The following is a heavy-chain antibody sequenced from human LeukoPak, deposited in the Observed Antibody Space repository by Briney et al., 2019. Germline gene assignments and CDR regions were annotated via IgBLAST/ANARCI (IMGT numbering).Heavy chain of an antibody. J-gene: IGHJ4*02. CDR3: ARRTMDWFGENYFDY. CDR1: GGSISSYY. D-gene: IGHD3-10*01. CDR2: IYYSGST. V-gene: IGHV4-59*01. Sequence: SETLSLTCTVSGGSISSYYWSWIRQPPGKGLEWIGYIYYSGSTNYNPSLKSRVTISVDTSKNQFSLKLSSVTAADTAVYYCARRTMDWFGENYFDYWGQGTLVTVSS.